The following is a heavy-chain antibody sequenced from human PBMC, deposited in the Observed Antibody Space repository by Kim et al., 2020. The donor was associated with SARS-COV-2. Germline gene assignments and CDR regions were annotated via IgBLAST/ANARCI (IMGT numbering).Heavy chain of an antibody. CDR1: GFTFSTYG. CDR2: ISYDGSNK. Sequence: GGSLRLSCAASGFTFSTYGMHWVRQAPGKGLEWVAIISYDGSNKYYVDSVKGRFTISRENSKNTLYLQMNSLRVEDTAVYYCAKDSGGYTYIFDYWGQGT. D-gene: IGHD5-18*01. V-gene: IGHV3-30*18. CDR3: AKDSGGYTYIFDY. J-gene: IGHJ4*02.